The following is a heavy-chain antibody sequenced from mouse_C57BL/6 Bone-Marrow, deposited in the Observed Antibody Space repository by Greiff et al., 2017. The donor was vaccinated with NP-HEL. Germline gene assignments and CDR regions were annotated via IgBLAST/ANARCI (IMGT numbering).Heavy chain of an antibody. Sequence: VKLVESGAELARPGASVKMSCKASGYTFTSYTMHWVKQRPGQGLEWIGYINPSSGYTKYNQKFKDKATLTADKSSSTAYMQLSSLTSEDSAVYYCAREGWLLRFFAYWGQGTLVTVSA. J-gene: IGHJ3*01. CDR3: AREGWLLRFFAY. CDR2: INPSSGYT. CDR1: GYTFTSYT. D-gene: IGHD2-3*01. V-gene: IGHV1-4*01.